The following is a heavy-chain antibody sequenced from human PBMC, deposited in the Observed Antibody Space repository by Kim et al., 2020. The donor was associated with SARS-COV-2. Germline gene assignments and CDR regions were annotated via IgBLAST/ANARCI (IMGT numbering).Heavy chain of an antibody. V-gene: IGHV3-30*04. D-gene: IGHD2-15*01. J-gene: IGHJ4*02. CDR1: GFTFSSYA. CDR2: ISYDGSNK. CDR3: ARDGEESGYCSGGSCYYVDY. Sequence: GGSLRLSCAASGFTFSSYAMHWVRQAPGKWLEWVAVISYDGSNKYYVDSVKGRFTISRDNSKNTLYLQMNSLRAEDTAVYYCARDGEESGYCSGGSCYYVDYWGQGTLVTVSS.